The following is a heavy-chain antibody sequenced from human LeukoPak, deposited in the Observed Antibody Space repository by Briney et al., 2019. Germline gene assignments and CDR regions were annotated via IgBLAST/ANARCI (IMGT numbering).Heavy chain of an antibody. J-gene: IGHJ6*04. CDR2: ISGSGGST. V-gene: IGHV3-23*01. CDR1: GFTFSSYA. D-gene: IGHD3-10*01. Sequence: GGSLRLSCAASGFTFSSYAMSWVRQAPGKGLEWVSAISGSGGSTYHADSVKGRFTISRDNSKNTLYLQMNSLRAEDTAVYYCAKAGYGSGRTHCMDVWGKGTTVTVSS. CDR3: AKAGYGSGRTHCMDV.